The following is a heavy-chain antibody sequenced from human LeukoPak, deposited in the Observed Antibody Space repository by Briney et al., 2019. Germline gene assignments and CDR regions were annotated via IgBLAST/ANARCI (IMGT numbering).Heavy chain of an antibody. J-gene: IGHJ4*02. V-gene: IGHV4-59*08. CDR3: ATYSGKYNNFEY. CDR1: VRSISSYY. D-gene: IGHD1-26*01. Sequence: PSDTLSLTCSFSVRSISSYYWSWTRQPPGKGLEWIGYIYYIGSTSYNPSLKSRVTISVDTSKNQFSLKVTSVTAADTAVYCCATYSGKYNNFEYWGQGTLVTVSS. CDR2: IYYIGST.